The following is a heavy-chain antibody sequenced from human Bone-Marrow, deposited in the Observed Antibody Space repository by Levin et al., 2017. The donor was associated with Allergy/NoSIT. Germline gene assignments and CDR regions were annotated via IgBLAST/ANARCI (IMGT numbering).Heavy chain of an antibody. Sequence: GESLKISCAASGFTFTSYAMSWVRQAPGKGLEWVSLISGSGGKTYYADSVKGRFTISRDNSKNTIYLQMNSLRADDTAVYYCAKDLPYDVLTGFYLPRGGYFGYWGQGTLVTVSS. D-gene: IGHD3-9*01. CDR3: AKDLPYDVLTGFYLPRGGYFGY. CDR2: ISGSGGKT. J-gene: IGHJ4*02. CDR1: GFTFTSYA. V-gene: IGHV3-23*01.